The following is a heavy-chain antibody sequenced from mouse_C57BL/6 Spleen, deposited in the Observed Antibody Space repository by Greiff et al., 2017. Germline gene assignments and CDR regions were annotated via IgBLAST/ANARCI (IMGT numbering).Heavy chain of an antibody. D-gene: IGHD2-5*01. CDR2: INPNNGGT. CDR3: ARNYSNPSFDY. Sequence: EVQLQQSGPELVKPGASVKISCKASGYTFTDYYMNWVKQSHGKSLEWIGDINPNNGGTSYNQKFKGKATLTVDKSSSTAYMELRSLTSEDSAVYYCARNYSNPSFDYWGQGTTLTVSS. V-gene: IGHV1-26*01. J-gene: IGHJ2*01. CDR1: GYTFTDYY.